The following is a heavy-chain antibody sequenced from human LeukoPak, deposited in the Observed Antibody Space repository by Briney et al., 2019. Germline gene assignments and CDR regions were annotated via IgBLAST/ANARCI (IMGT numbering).Heavy chain of an antibody. D-gene: IGHD3-9*01. CDR3: ASYEGEPYFDWLYYFDY. Sequence: PGGSLRLSCAASGFTFSSYEMNWVRQAPGKGLEWVSYISSNGSSIYYADSVKGRFTISRDNAKNTLYLQMNNLRAEDTAVYYCASYEGEPYFDWLYYFDYWGQGTLVTVSS. CDR2: ISSNGSSI. J-gene: IGHJ4*02. CDR1: GFTFSSYE. V-gene: IGHV3-48*03.